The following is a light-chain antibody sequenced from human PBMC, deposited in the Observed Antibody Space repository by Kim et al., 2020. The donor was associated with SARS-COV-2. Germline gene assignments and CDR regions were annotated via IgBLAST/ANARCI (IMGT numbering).Light chain of an antibody. Sequence: SVDPGKTARITCGGNNIGSKSVLWYQQKPGQAPVLVIYYDSDRPSGIPERFSGSNSGNTATLTISRVEAGDEADYYCQVWDSSSLVFGGGTQLTVL. V-gene: IGLV3-21*04. CDR1: NIGSKS. CDR2: YDS. J-gene: IGLJ2*01. CDR3: QVWDSSSLV.